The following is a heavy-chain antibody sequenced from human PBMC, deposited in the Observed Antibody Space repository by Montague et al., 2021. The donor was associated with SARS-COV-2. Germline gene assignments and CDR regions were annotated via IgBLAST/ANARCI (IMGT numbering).Heavy chain of an antibody. CDR1: GGSFRGYY. CDR2: INHSGST. D-gene: IGHD2-21*01. J-gene: IGHJ4*02. V-gene: IGHV4-34*01. CDR3: ARERRGRIVVVIAIPCGYFDY. Sequence: SETLSLTCAVYGGSFRGYYWSWIRQPPGKGQELMGVINHSGSTNSNSSPTSRVTISVDTSKNQFSLKLSLVTATDTAVSDCARERRGRIVVVIAIPCGYFDYWGRGTLVTVPS.